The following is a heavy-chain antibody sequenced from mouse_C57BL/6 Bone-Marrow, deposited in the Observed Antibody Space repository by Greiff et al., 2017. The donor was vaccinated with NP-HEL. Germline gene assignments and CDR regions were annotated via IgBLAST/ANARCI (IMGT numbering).Heavy chain of an antibody. CDR2: IWTGGGT. CDR1: GFSLTSYA. CDR3: ARIGVPSSFYSMDY. D-gene: IGHD2-14*01. V-gene: IGHV2-9-1*01. J-gene: IGHJ4*01. Sequence: VMLVESGPGLVAPSQSLSITCPVSGFSLTSYAISWVRQPPGKGLEWLGVIWTGGGTNYNSALKSRLSISKDNSKSQVFLKMNSLQTDDTARYYCARIGVPSSFYSMDYWGQGTSVTVSS.